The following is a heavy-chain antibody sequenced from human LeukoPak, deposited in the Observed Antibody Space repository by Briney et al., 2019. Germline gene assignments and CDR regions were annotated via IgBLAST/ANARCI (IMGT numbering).Heavy chain of an antibody. D-gene: IGHD6-19*01. CDR1: GGSISTSSYY. CDR3: ARGTRIAVAVYYFDY. Sequence: SETLSLTCTVSGGSISTSSYYWGWIRQPPGKGLEWIGSIYYSGSTYYNPSLKSRVTISVDTSKNQFSLKLSSVTAADTAVYYCARGTRIAVAVYYFDYWGQGTLLTVSS. CDR2: IYYSGST. V-gene: IGHV4-39*01. J-gene: IGHJ4*02.